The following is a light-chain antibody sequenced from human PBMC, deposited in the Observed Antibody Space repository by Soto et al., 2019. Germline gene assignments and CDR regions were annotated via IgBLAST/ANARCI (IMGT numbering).Light chain of an antibody. V-gene: IGKV1-5*01. J-gene: IGKJ1*01. CDR1: QTISSW. CDR2: DAS. Sequence: DIQMTQSPSTLSGSVGDRVTITCRASQTISSWLAWYQQKPGTAPKLLIYDASSLESGVPSRFSGRGSGTQFTLTISSLQPDDFATYYCQRYNTFSGTFGPGTKVDIK. CDR3: QRYNTFSGT.